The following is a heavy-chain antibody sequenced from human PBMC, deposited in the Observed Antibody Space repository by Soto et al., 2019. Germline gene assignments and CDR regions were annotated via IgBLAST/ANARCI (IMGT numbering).Heavy chain of an antibody. V-gene: IGHV4-59*01. D-gene: IGHD6-6*01. J-gene: IGHJ6*02. Sequence: SSETLSLTCNVSGGSIYTYYWSWIRQPPGKGLEWIGYIYYSGSTNYNPSLKSRVTISVDTSKNQFSLKLSSVTAADTAVYYCARVRLVRTYYYGMDVWGQGTTVTVSS. CDR1: GGSIYTYY. CDR2: IYYSGST. CDR3: ARVRLVRTYYYGMDV.